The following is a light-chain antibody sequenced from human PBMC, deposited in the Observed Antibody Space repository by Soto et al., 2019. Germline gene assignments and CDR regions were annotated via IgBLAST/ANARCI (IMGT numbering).Light chain of an antibody. V-gene: IGLV3-25*02. CDR2: KDS. J-gene: IGLJ1*01. CDR3: QSSVTSGTYV. Sequence: SSELTQAPSVSVSPGQTARITCSGDALAKQYAYWYQQKPGQAPVVVIYKDSERPSGIPERFSGSSSGATVTLTISGVRAEDEADYYCQSSVTSGTYVFGTGTKLTVL. CDR1: ALAKQY.